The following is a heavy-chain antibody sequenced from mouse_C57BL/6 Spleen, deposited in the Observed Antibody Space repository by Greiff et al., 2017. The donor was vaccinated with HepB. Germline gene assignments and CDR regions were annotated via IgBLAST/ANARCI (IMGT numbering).Heavy chain of an antibody. J-gene: IGHJ4*01. V-gene: IGHV5-6*01. CDR2: ISSGGSYT. D-gene: IGHD2-1*01. CDR3: ARHYGNHYAMDY. Sequence: EVQLVESGGDLVKPGGSLKLSCAASGFTFSSYGMSWVRQTPDKRLEWVATISSGGSYTYYPDSVKGRFTISRDNAKNTLYLQMSSLKSEDTAMYYCARHYGNHYAMDYWGQGTSVTVSS. CDR1: GFTFSSYG.